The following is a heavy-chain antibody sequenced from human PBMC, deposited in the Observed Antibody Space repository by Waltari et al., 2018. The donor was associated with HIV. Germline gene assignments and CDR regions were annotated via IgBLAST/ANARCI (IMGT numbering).Heavy chain of an antibody. J-gene: IGHJ4*02. D-gene: IGHD5-12*01. Sequence: VQLVESGGVAVQPVRYLRLSCAASGFTCSSYAMHWVRQAPGKGLEWVAVISYDGSNKYYADAVKGRFTISRDNSKNTLYLQMNSLRAEDTAVYYCARGGGYSSSYYFDYWGQGTLVTVSS. V-gene: IGHV3-30-3*01. CDR1: GFTCSSYA. CDR3: ARGGGYSSSYYFDY. CDR2: ISYDGSNK.